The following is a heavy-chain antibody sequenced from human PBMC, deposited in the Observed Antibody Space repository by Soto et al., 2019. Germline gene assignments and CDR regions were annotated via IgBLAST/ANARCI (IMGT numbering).Heavy chain of an antibody. CDR3: ATQRGPTPYYYYYYMDV. CDR2: ISSSSSTI. V-gene: IGHV3-48*01. CDR1: GFTFSSYS. Sequence: PGGSLRLSCAASGFTFSSYSMNWVRQAPGKGLEWVSYISSSSSTIYYADSVKGRFTISRDNAKNSLYLQMNSLRAEDTAVYYCATQRGPTPYYYYYYMDVWGKGTTVTVSS. D-gene: IGHD1-1*01. J-gene: IGHJ6*03.